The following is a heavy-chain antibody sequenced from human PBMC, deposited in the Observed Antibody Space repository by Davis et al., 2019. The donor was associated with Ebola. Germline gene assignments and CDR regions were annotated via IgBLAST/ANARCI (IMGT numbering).Heavy chain of an antibody. CDR2: INAGNGNT. CDR1: GYTFTSYA. D-gene: IGHD5-12*01. V-gene: IGHV1-3*01. J-gene: IGHJ6*02. CDR3: ARDRGGWLRRRGNYAMDV. Sequence: ASVKVSCTASGYTFTSYAMHWVRQAPGQRLEWMGWINAGNGNTKYSQKFQGRVTITRDTSASTVYMELSSLRSEDTAVYYCARDRGGWLRRRGNYAMDVWGQGTTVTVSS.